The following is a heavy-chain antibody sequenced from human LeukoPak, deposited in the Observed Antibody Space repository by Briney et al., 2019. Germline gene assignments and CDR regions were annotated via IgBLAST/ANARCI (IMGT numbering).Heavy chain of an antibody. V-gene: IGHV3-23*01. J-gene: IGHJ3*02. D-gene: IGHD6-6*01. CDR2: ISGSGGST. CDR1: GFTFSSYA. Sequence: GGSLRLSCAASGFTFSSYAMSWVRQAPGKGLEWVSAISGSGGSTYYADSVKGRFTISRDNSKNTLYLQMNSLRAEDTAVYYCAKYPYSSSSVYDAFDIWGQGTMVTVSS. CDR3: AKYPYSSSSVYDAFDI.